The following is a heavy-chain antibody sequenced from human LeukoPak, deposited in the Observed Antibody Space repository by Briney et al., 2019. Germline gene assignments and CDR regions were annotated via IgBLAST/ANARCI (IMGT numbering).Heavy chain of an antibody. CDR3: VKDLSGRYSFDY. CDR1: GFTFSSYA. Sequence: GGSLRLSCAASGFTFSSYAMSWVRQAPGKGLDYVSGISRDGGRTHYGDSVKGRFTISRDNSKSTLNLQMSSLRGEDTALYYCVKDLSGRYSFDYWGQGTLVTVSS. D-gene: IGHD1-26*01. J-gene: IGHJ4*02. V-gene: IGHV3-64D*06. CDR2: ISRDGGRT.